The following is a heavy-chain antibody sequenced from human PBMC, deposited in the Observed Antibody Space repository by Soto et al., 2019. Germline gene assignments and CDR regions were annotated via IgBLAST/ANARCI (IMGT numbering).Heavy chain of an antibody. CDR2: IHGGDSNT. V-gene: IGHV5-51*01. Sequence: TVESLKISCKGSGYMFTSYWIGWVRQMPGKGLEWMGIIHGGDSNTRYSPSFDGQVTISTDKSINTAYLQWSSLKASDTAMYYCARRITSSTGWDYWGQGTLVTVSS. CDR3: ARRITSSTGWDY. D-gene: IGHD6-19*01. CDR1: GYMFTSYW. J-gene: IGHJ4*02.